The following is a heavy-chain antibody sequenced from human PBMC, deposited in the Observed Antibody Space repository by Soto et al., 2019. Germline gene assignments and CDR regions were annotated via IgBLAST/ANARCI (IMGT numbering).Heavy chain of an antibody. D-gene: IGHD2-8*02. Sequence: GQSLKICCKGSGYAFSSYWIAWVRQMPGKGLEWMGIIYPGDSDTRYSPSFQGQVTISVDKSITTAYLQWSSLKASDTAMYYCARGYCTATICDPWFDPWGQGTLVTVSS. V-gene: IGHV5-51*01. CDR2: IYPGDSDT. CDR1: GYAFSSYW. CDR3: ARGYCTATICDPWFDP. J-gene: IGHJ5*02.